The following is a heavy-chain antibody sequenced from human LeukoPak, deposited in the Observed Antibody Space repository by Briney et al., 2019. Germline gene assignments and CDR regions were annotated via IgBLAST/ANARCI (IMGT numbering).Heavy chain of an antibody. J-gene: IGHJ4*02. V-gene: IGHV3-23*01. CDR2: ISGSGGST. CDR1: GFTFSSYA. Sequence: GGSLRLSCAASGFTFSSYAMSWVRQAPGKGLEWVSAISGSGGSTYYADSVKGRFTISRDDSKNTLYLQMNSLRAEDTAVYYCAKFLVRGVIIKDYFDYWGQGTLVTVSS. D-gene: IGHD3-10*01. CDR3: AKFLVRGVIIKDYFDY.